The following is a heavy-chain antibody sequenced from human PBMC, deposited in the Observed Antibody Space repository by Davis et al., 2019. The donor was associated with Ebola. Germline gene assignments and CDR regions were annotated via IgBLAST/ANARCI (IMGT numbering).Heavy chain of an antibody. J-gene: IGHJ4*02. D-gene: IGHD1-26*01. V-gene: IGHV3-23*01. CDR2: ISAGGDNT. CDR3: AKDRSGSFYYFDY. CDR1: GFTFSQYA. Sequence: PGGSLRLSCTASGFTFSQYAMNWVRQAPGKGLEWVSAISAGGDNTYYADSVKGRFTISRDNSKNTLYLQMNSLRAEDTAVYYCAKDRSGSFYYFDYWGQGTLVTVSS.